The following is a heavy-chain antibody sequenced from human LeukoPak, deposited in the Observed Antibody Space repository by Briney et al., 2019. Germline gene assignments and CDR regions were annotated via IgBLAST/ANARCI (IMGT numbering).Heavy chain of an antibody. CDR1: GFTFSNFA. CDR3: AKMKGHPLPKYYMDV. J-gene: IGHJ6*01. Sequence: PGGSLRLSCAASGFTFSNFAMSWVCRIPGKGLEWVSGIINSGDTLYGDSVKGRFTISRDNSKNTLYLEMNSLRAEDTAIYYCAKMKGHPLPKYYMDVWGQGTTVTVSS. V-gene: IGHV3-23*01. CDR2: IINSGDT. D-gene: IGHD1-26*01.